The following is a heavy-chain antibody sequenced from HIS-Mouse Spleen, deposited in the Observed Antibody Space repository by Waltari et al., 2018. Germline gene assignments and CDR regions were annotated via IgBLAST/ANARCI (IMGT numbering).Heavy chain of an antibody. Sequence: QLQLQESGPGLVKPSETLSLTCTVSGGSISSSIYYWGWIRQPPGTGLEWIGSSYYSGRTYYNPSLKSRVTISVDTSKNQFSLKLSSVTAADTAVYYCARAPTGFLEWFDAFDIWGQGTMVTVSS. V-gene: IGHV4-39*07. CDR3: ARAPTGFLEWFDAFDI. J-gene: IGHJ3*02. CDR1: GGSISSSIYY. D-gene: IGHD3-3*01. CDR2: SYYSGRT.